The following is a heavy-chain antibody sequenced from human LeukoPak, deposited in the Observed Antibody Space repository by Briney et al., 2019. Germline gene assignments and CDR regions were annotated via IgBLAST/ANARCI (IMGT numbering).Heavy chain of an antibody. CDR3: ARANYYGSGKKDLDY. V-gene: IGHV1-8*01. CDR2: MNPNSGNT. CDR1: GYTFTTYD. D-gene: IGHD3-10*01. J-gene: IGHJ4*02. Sequence: ASVKVSCKASGYTFTTYDINWVRQAPGQGLEWMGWMNPNSGNTCYAQKFQGRVTMTRNTSMSTAYMELNSLRSEDTAVYYCARANYYGSGKKDLDYWGQGTLVTVSS.